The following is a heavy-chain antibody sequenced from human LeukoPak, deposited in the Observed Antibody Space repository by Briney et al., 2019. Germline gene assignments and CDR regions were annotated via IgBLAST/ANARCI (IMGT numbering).Heavy chain of an antibody. CDR3: AKDSRTYYDSRAYPHAFDL. Sequence: GGSLRLSCAASGLTFDDYAMHWVRQAPGKGLEWVSGIGWNSVSIGYADSVKGRFTISRDNAKNSLYLQMSSLRAEDTALYYCAKDSRTYYDSRAYPHAFDLWGQGTMVTVSS. J-gene: IGHJ3*01. CDR1: GLTFDDYA. D-gene: IGHD3-22*01. V-gene: IGHV3-9*01. CDR2: IGWNSVSI.